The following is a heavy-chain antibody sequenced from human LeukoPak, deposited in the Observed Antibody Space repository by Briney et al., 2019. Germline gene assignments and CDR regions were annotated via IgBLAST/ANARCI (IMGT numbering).Heavy chain of an antibody. J-gene: IGHJ2*01. V-gene: IGHV3-23*01. CDR3: AKKRVLTQIHWFFDL. Sequence: GGSLRLSCAASGFTLSGYAMSWVRQAPEKGLEWVSAIVGSGGSTYYADSVKGRFTISRDNSKNTLYLQMNSLRDEDTAVYYCAKKRVLTQIHWFFDLWGRGTLVTVSS. D-gene: IGHD3-3*01. CDR2: IVGSGGST. CDR1: GFTLSGYA.